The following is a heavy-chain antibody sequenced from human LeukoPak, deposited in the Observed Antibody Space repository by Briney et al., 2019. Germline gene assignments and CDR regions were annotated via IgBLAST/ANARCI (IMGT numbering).Heavy chain of an antibody. Sequence: PSETLSLTCAVSGYSISSGYYWGWIRQPPGKGLEWIGSIYHSGSTYYNPSLKSRVTISVDTSKNQFSLKLSSVTAADTAVYYCARHDYSSSSRGDWFDPWGQGTLVTVSS. CDR2: IYHSGST. CDR3: ARHDYSSSSRGDWFDP. CDR1: GYSISSGYY. D-gene: IGHD6-6*01. V-gene: IGHV4-38-2*01. J-gene: IGHJ5*02.